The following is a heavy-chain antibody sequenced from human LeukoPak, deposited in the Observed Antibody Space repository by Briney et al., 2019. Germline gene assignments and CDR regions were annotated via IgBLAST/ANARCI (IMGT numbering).Heavy chain of an antibody. CDR1: GFTFSAYG. V-gene: IGHV3-23*01. D-gene: IGHD2-2*01. J-gene: IGHJ4*02. Sequence: GGSLRLSCAASGFTFSAYGMSWVRQAPGKGLEWVSSLDHTGRTYYADSVKGRFTISRDNSKNTLYLQMNSLRAEDTAVYYCAKDSYLGYCSSTSCYYFDYWGQGTLVTVSS. CDR2: LDHTGRT. CDR3: AKDSYLGYCSSTSCYYFDY.